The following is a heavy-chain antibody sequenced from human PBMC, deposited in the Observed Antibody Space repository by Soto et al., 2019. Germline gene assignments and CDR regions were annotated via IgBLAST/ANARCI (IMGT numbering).Heavy chain of an antibody. CDR2: ISTDGSST. D-gene: IGHD2-2*01. CDR1: GFTLSTYW. J-gene: IGHJ4*02. CDR3: ARATGSNHPFDY. V-gene: IGHV3-74*01. Sequence: EVHLVESGGGLVQPGGSLRLTCAATGFTLSTYWMHWVRQGPGKGLVWVSRISTDGSSTTYADSVKGRFTISRDNAKNTLYLQMNSLSAEDTAVYYCARATGSNHPFDYWGQGALVTVSS.